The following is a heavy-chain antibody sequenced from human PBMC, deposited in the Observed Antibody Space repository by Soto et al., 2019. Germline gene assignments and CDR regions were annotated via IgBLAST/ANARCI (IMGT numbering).Heavy chain of an antibody. Sequence: ASVKVSCKASGYTFTGYYMHWVRQAPGQGLEWMGWINPNSGGTNYAQKFQGRVTMTRDTSISTAYMELSRLRSDDTAVYYCARARLIIADRARKYNRFGPCGQATLVIV. CDR3: ARARLIIADRARKYNRFGP. D-gene: IGHD6-6*01. J-gene: IGHJ5*02. CDR1: GYTFTGYY. V-gene: IGHV1-2*02. CDR2: INPNSGGT.